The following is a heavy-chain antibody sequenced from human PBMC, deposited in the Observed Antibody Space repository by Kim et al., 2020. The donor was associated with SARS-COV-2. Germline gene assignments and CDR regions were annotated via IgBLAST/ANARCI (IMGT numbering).Heavy chain of an antibody. Sequence: SVKVSCKASGGTFSSYAISWVRQAPGQGLEWMGGIIPIFGTANYAQKFQGRVTITADESTSTAYMELSSLRSEDTAVYYCARRQWELPYFDYWGQGTLVTVSS. J-gene: IGHJ4*02. CDR1: GGTFSSYA. CDR3: ARRQWELPYFDY. D-gene: IGHD1-26*01. CDR2: IIPIFGTA. V-gene: IGHV1-69*13.